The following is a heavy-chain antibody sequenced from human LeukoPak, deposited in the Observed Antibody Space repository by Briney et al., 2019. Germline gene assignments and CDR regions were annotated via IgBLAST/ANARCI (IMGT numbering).Heavy chain of an antibody. CDR1: GFTLTSSA. CDR2: IFVGRGNT. V-gene: IGHV1-58*01. CDR3: AILVGATGQVDY. Sequence: GTSVTVSCKASGFTLTSSAVQWVRQARGQRLEWIGWIFVGRGNTNYAQKFQERVTITRDMSTSTAYMELSSLRSEDTAVYYCAILVGATGQVDYWGQGTLVSVSS. J-gene: IGHJ4*02. D-gene: IGHD1-26*01.